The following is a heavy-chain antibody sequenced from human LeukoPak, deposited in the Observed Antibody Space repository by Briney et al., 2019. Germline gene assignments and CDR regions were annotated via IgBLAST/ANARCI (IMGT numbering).Heavy chain of an antibody. Sequence: SETLSLTCTVSGGSISSYYWSWIRQPPGKGLEWIGEINHSGSTNYNPSLKSRVTISVDTSKNQFSLKLSSVTAADTAVYYCARGKHIVVVTAMVYFDYWGQGTLVTVSS. CDR1: GGSISSYY. CDR3: ARGKHIVVVTAMVYFDY. CDR2: INHSGST. J-gene: IGHJ4*02. D-gene: IGHD2-21*02. V-gene: IGHV4-34*01.